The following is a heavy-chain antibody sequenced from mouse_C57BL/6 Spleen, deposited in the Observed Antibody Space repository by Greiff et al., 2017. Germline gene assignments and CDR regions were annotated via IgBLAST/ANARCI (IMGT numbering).Heavy chain of an antibody. Sequence: EVQLVESGPELVKPGASVKISCKASGYSFTGYYMNWVKQSPEKSLEWIGEINPSTGGTTYNQKFKAKATLTVDKSSSTAYMQLKSLTSEDSAVYYCAKTAQATKYYAMDYWGQGTSVTVSS. D-gene: IGHD3-2*02. J-gene: IGHJ4*01. CDR1: GYSFTGYY. CDR3: AKTAQATKYYAMDY. CDR2: INPSTGGT. V-gene: IGHV1-42*01.